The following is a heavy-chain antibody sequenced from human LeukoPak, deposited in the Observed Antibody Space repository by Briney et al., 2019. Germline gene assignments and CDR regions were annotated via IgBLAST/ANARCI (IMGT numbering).Heavy chain of an antibody. CDR2: IIPILGIA. Sequence: SVKVSCKASGGTFSSYAISWVRQAPGQGLEWMGRIIPILGIANYAQKFQGRVTITADKSTSTAYMELSSLRSEDTAVYYCAREEVDYNWNYNPDYWGQGTLVTVSS. CDR1: GGTFSSYA. J-gene: IGHJ4*02. CDR3: AREEVDYNWNYNPDY. D-gene: IGHD1-7*01. V-gene: IGHV1-69*04.